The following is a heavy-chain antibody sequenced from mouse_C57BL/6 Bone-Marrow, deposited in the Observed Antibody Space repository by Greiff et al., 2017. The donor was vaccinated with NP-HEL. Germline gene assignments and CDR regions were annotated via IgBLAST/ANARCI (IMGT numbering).Heavy chain of an antibody. D-gene: IGHD1-3*01. CDR2: IHPNSGST. CDR3: AREPPDDSVDYYAIDY. V-gene: IGHV1-64*01. Sequence: VQLQQPGAELVKPGASVQLSCKASGYTFTSYWMHWVKQRPGQGLEWIGMIHPNSGSTNYNEKFKSKATLTVDKSSSTAYMQLSSLTSEDSAVYYGAREPPDDSVDYYAIDYWGQGTSVTVSS. J-gene: IGHJ4*01. CDR1: GYTFTSYW.